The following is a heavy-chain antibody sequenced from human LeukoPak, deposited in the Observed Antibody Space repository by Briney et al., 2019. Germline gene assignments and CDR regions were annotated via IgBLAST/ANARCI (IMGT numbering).Heavy chain of an antibody. V-gene: IGHV6-1*01. D-gene: IGHD6-19*01. J-gene: IGHJ4*02. CDR2: TYYRSKWYN. CDR1: GDSVSSNTAA. Sequence: SQTLSLTCAISGDSVSSNTAAWNWIRQSPSRGLEWLGRTYYRSKWYNDYTESVKSRITINPDTSKNQFSLQLNSVTPEDTAVYYCARGLYSSGTWGYFDYWGQGTLVTVSS. CDR3: ARGLYSSGTWGYFDY.